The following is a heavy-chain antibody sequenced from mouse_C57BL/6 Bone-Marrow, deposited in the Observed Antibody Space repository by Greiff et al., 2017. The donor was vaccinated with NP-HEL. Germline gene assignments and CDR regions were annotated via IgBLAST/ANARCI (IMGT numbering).Heavy chain of an antibody. CDR3: TRYYYVSSHCFDY. CDR2: IDPETGGT. V-gene: IGHV1-15*01. J-gene: IGHJ2*01. D-gene: IGHD1-1*01. CDR1: GYTFTDYE. Sequence: QVQLQQSGAELVRPGASVTLSCKASGYTFTDYEMHWVKQTPVHGLEWIGAIDPETGGTAYNQKFKGKAILTADKSSSTAYMDLRSLTSEDSAVYYCTRYYYVSSHCFDYWGQGTTLTVSS.